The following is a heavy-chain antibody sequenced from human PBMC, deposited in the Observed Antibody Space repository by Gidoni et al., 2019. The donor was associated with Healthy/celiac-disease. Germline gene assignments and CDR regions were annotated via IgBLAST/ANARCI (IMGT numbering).Heavy chain of an antibody. D-gene: IGHD2-15*01. Sequence: EVQLVESGGGLVKPGGSRRLSCAASGFTFSNAWMRWVRQAPGKGREWVGRIKSKTDGGTTDYAAPVKGRFTISRDDSKNTLYLQMNSLKTEDTAVYYCTTGGCSGGSCYAYYYYGMDVWGQGTTVTVSS. CDR3: TTGGCSGGSCYAYYYYGMDV. CDR1: GFTFSNAW. V-gene: IGHV3-15*01. CDR2: IKSKTDGGTT. J-gene: IGHJ6*02.